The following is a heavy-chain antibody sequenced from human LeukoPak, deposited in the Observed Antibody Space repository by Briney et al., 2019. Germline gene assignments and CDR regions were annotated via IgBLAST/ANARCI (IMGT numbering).Heavy chain of an antibody. D-gene: IGHD3-3*01. CDR3: ARSYDFWSGYNWFDP. CDR2: ISSSSYI. CDR1: GFTFSSYS. Sequence: GGSLRLSCAASGFTFSSYSMNWVRQAPGKGLEWVSSISSSSYIYYADSVKGRFTISRDNAKNSLYLQMNSLRAEDTAVYYCARSYDFWSGYNWFDPWGQGTLVTVSS. V-gene: IGHV3-21*01. J-gene: IGHJ5*02.